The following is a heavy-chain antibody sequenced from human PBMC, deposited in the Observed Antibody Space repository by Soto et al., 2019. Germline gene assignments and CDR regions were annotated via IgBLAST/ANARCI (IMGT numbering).Heavy chain of an antibody. Sequence: NPGGSLRLSCAASGFTFRDYFMTWIRQAPGKGLEWVSYISTSGHTIHYADSVKGRFTISRDNAKNSLYLQMNSLRAEDTAVYYCAGRSLDLYYEGTRDYWGQGTLVTVSS. J-gene: IGHJ4*02. V-gene: IGHV3-11*01. CDR2: ISTSGHTI. D-gene: IGHD3-22*01. CDR3: AGRSLDLYYEGTRDY. CDR1: GFTFRDYF.